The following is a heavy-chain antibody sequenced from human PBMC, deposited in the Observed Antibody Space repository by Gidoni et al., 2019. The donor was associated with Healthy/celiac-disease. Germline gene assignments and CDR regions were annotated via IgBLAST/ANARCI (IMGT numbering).Heavy chain of an antibody. Sequence: QLQLQESGSGLVKPSETLSPTCTASGGSISSSSYDWGWIRQPPGKGLEWIGSIYYSGSTHYNPSLKSRVTISVDTSKNQFSLKLSSVTAADTAVYYCARLHTTNYWGQGTLVTVSS. V-gene: IGHV4-39*01. CDR2: IYYSGST. CDR1: GGSISSSSYD. CDR3: ARLHTTNY. D-gene: IGHD2-2*01. J-gene: IGHJ4*02.